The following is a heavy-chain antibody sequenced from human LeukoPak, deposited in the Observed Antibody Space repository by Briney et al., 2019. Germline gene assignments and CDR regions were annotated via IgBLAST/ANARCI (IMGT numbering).Heavy chain of an antibody. CDR3: ATDYQVVVLPAAISY. D-gene: IGHD2-2*01. Sequence: ASVKVSCKASGYTFTSYGISWVRQAPGQGLEWMGWISAYNGNTNYAQKLQGRVTMTTDTSTSTAYMELRSLRSDDTAVYYCATDYQVVVLPAAISYWGQGTLVTVSS. J-gene: IGHJ4*02. CDR1: GYTFTSYG. V-gene: IGHV1-18*01. CDR2: ISAYNGNT.